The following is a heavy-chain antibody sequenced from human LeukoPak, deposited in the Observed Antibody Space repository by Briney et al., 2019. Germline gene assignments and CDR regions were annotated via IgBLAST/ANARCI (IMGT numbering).Heavy chain of an antibody. D-gene: IGHD1-1*01. V-gene: IGHV4-39*07. Sequence: SETLSLTCTVSGGSISNSTYYWGWIRQPPGKGLEWIGSIYYSGSTYYNPSLKSRVTISVDTSKNQLSLKLSSVTAADTAVYYCARSGVLWNLYYWGQGNLVTVSS. CDR3: ARSGVLWNLYY. J-gene: IGHJ4*02. CDR2: IYYSGST. CDR1: GGSISNSTYY.